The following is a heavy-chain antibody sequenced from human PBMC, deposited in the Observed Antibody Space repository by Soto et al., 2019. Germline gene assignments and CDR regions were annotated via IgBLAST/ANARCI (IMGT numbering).Heavy chain of an antibody. V-gene: IGHV5-51*01. CDR1: GQRFFNYW. CDR2: IYINNPDT. J-gene: IGHJ4*02. CDR3: GSGEQRTIGFVFDY. Sequence: GESLKISFKASGQRFFNYWIGWVRQMPGRGLELMGIIYINNPDTTYSPSTQGHVSVSGDKSIDTAYLQWTSLRASDTAIYYCGSGEQRTIGFVFDYWGQGTQVTVPQ. D-gene: IGHD2-15*01.